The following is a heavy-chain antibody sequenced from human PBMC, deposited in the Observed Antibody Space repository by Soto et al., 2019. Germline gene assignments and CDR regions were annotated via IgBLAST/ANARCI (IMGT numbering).Heavy chain of an antibody. CDR3: ARDINYYMDV. D-gene: IGHD1-20*01. V-gene: IGHV3-33*01. CDR1: GFTFSSYG. CDR2: IWYDGSNK. J-gene: IGHJ6*03. Sequence: QVQPVESGGGVVQPGRSLRLSCAASGFTFSSYGMHWVRQAPGKGLEWVAVIWYDGSNKYYADSVKGRFTISRDNSKNTLYLQMNSLRAEDTAVYYCARDINYYMDVWGKRTTVTVSS.